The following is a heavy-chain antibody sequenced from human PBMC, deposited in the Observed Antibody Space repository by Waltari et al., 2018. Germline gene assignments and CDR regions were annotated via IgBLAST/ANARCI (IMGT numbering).Heavy chain of an antibody. D-gene: IGHD3-22*01. V-gene: IGHV3-48*01. CDR1: GFSFSRHN. CDR2: VSSSSSIM. J-gene: IGHJ4*02. Sequence: EVQLVESGGGLVQPGGSLRLSCAASGFSFSRHNMTWVRQAPGKGLEWVSYVSSSSSIMYYADSVKGRFTISRDNAKNSLFLQVSSLRVEDTAVYYCASWAGYDSSDYWSGPFDYWGRGTLVTVSS. CDR3: ASWAGYDSSDYWSGPFDY.